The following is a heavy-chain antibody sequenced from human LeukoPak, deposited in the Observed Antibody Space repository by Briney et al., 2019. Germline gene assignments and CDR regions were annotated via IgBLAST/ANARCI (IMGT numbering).Heavy chain of an antibody. J-gene: IGHJ4*02. CDR2: INHSGST. V-gene: IGHV4-34*01. CDR3: ARGRKTLDY. Sequence: SETLSLTCAVYGGPFSGYYWRWLRRPPGKGVEWIGEINHSGSTNYNPPLKSRGTIAVDTSKNQFSLKLSSVTAADTAVYYCARGRKTLDYWGQGTLVTVSS. CDR1: GGPFSGYY.